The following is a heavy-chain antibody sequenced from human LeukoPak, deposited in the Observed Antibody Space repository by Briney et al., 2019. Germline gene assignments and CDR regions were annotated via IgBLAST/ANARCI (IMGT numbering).Heavy chain of an antibody. Sequence: SETLSLTCTVSGVSISGNYWSWIRQPPGKGLEWIGYIFYTGSTNYNPSLQSRVTILVDTSKNQFSLKLTSVTAADTAVYYCARASGYGVYLNWGQGTLVTVSS. CDR1: GVSISGNY. J-gene: IGHJ4*02. CDR3: ARASGYGVYLN. CDR2: IFYTGST. V-gene: IGHV4-59*08. D-gene: IGHD5-12*01.